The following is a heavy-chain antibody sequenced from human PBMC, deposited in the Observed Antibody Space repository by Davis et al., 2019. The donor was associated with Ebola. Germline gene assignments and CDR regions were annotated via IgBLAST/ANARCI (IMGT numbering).Heavy chain of an antibody. J-gene: IGHJ6*03. D-gene: IGHD5-18*01. Sequence: PSETLSLTCAVYGESFSAYYWNWIRQSPGKGLEWIGEIHHSGSTNYNPSLKSRVTISVDSSKNQFSLKLSSVTAADTAVYYCARGAPLQLWRFSYYYMDVWGEGTTVTVSS. CDR3: ARGAPLQLWRFSYYYMDV. CDR2: IHHSGST. CDR1: GESFSAYY. V-gene: IGHV4-34*01.